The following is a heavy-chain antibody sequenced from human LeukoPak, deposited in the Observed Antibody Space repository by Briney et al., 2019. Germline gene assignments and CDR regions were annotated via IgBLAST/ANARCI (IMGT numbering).Heavy chain of an antibody. V-gene: IGHV3-30*18. CDR1: GFTFSSYG. D-gene: IGHD3-10*01. CDR3: AKDVRALNNYGSGSSGFY. Sequence: GRSLRLSCAASGFTFSSYGMHWVRQAPGKGVEWVAVISYDGSNKYYADPVKGRFTISRDNSKNTLYLQMNSLRVEDTAVSYCAKDVRALNNYGSGSSGFYWGQGTLVTVSS. J-gene: IGHJ4*02. CDR2: ISYDGSNK.